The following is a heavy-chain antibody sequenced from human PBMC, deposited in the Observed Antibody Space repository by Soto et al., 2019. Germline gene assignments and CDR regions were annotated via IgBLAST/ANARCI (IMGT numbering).Heavy chain of an antibody. V-gene: IGHV1-8*01. Sequence: QAQLVQSGAEVKKPGASVKVSCKDSGYTFTGYDINWVRQATGQGLEWMGWMNPNSGNTGYAQNFQGRGTMTRDNSITTAYMELTSLRDDDSAVYYCAGEKVGTTGIDFWGQGTLVTVSS. D-gene: IGHD1-26*01. CDR3: AGEKVGTTGIDF. CDR2: MNPNSGNT. CDR1: GYTFTGYD. J-gene: IGHJ4*02.